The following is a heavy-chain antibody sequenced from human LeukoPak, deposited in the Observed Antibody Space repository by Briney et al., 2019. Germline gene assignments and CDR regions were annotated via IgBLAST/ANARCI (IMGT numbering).Heavy chain of an antibody. V-gene: IGHV4-34*01. CDR3: ARGGRWLQFRIDY. J-gene: IGHJ4*02. Sequence: SETLSLTCTVSGGSISSYYWSWIRQPPGEGLEWIGEINHSGSTNYNPSLKSRVTISVDTSKNQFSLKLSSVTAADTAVYYCARGGRWLQFRIDYWGQGTLVTVSS. CDR2: INHSGST. D-gene: IGHD5-12*01. CDR1: GGSISSYY.